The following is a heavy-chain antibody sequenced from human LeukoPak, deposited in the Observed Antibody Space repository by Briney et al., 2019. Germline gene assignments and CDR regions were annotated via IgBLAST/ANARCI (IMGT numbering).Heavy chain of an antibody. CDR3: SGARSLLLWYRELFTAFDI. CDR2: INHSGST. D-gene: IGHD3-10*01. V-gene: IGHV4-34*01. Sequence: SETLSLTCAVYGGSFSGYYWSWIRQPPGKGLEWIGEINHSGSTNYNPSLKSRVTISVDTSKNQFSLKLSSVTAADTAVYYCSGARSLLLWYRELFTAFDIWGKGTMVSVSS. CDR1: GGSFSGYY. J-gene: IGHJ3*02.